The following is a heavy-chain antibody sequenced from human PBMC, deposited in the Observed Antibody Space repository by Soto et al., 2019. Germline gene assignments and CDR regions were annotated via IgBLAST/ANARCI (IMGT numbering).Heavy chain of an antibody. CDR2: MNPNSGNT. CDR3: ARGIKAGDSARWFDH. Sequence: QVQLVQSGAEVKKPGASVKVSCKASGYTFTSYDINWVRQATGQGLEYLGWMNPNSGNTGYVQKFQGRVTMTRDTSISTAYMELSSLRSEDTAVYYCARGIKAGDSARWFDHWGQGTLVTVSS. V-gene: IGHV1-8*01. D-gene: IGHD2-21*01. J-gene: IGHJ5*02. CDR1: GYTFTSYD.